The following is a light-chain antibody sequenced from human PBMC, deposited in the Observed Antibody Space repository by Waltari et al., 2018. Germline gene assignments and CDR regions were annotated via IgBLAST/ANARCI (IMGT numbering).Light chain of an antibody. V-gene: IGLV3-19*01. CDR1: SLRHYY. Sequence: SSELTQDPAVSVALGQTVRITCQGDSLRHYYANWTQQKAGQAPVLVVYDKNNRPSGIPDRFSGSRSGDTASLTITGAQAEDEADYYCNSRESRDKYIFVFGTGTKVTVL. J-gene: IGLJ1*01. CDR2: DKN. CDR3: NSRESRDKYIFV.